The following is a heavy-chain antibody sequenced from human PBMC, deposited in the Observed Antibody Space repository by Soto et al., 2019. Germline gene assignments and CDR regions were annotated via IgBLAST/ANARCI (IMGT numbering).Heavy chain of an antibody. Sequence: QVQLQESGPGLVKPSETLSLTCTVSSGSISSYYWSWIRQPPGKGLEWIGYIYYSGSTNYNPSLKSRVTISVDTSKNQFSLKLSSVTAADTAVYYCATYDILTGYYKGYDYWGQGTLVTVSS. V-gene: IGHV4-59*01. CDR2: IYYSGST. J-gene: IGHJ4*02. CDR1: SGSISSYY. CDR3: ATYDILTGYYKGYDY. D-gene: IGHD3-9*01.